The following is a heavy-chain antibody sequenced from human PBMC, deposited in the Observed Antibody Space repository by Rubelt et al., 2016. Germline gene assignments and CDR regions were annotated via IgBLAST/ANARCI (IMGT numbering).Heavy chain of an antibody. V-gene: IGHV4-38-2*02. J-gene: IGHJ5*02. CDR1: GYSISSGYY. D-gene: IGHD3-3*01. CDR3: ASADYDFWSGSDRNWFDP. CDR2: IYHSGST. Sequence: QVQLQESGPGLVKPSETLSLTCTVSGYSISSGYYWGWIRQPPGKGLEWIGSIYHSGSTYYNPSLKSRVTISVDTSKHQFSLKLGSGTASDTAVYYCASADYDFWSGSDRNWFDPWGQGTLVTVSS.